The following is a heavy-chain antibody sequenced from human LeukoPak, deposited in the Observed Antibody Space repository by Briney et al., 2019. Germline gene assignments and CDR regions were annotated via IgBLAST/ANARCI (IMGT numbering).Heavy chain of an antibody. CDR3: ARTTPTYYDILTGYYGKFDP. V-gene: IGHV4-59*01. CDR2: IYYSGTT. D-gene: IGHD3-9*01. CDR1: GGSINSYY. Sequence: PSETLSLTCTVSGGSINSYYWSWIRQPPGKGLEWIGYIYYSGTTNYNPSLKSRVTISVDTSKNQFSLKVNSVTAADTAVYYCARTTPTYYDILTGYYGKFDPWGQGTPVTVS. J-gene: IGHJ5*02.